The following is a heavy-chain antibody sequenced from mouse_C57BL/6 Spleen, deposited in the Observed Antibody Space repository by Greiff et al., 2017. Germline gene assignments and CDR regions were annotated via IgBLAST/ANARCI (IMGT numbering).Heavy chain of an antibody. Sequence: QVQLQQPGTELVKPGASVKLSCKASGYTFTSYWMHWVKQRPGQGLEWIGNINPSNGGTNYNEKFKSKATLTVDKSSSTAYMQLSSLTSEDSAVYYCARESIYYYGSSPDWYFDVWGTGTTVTVSS. CDR3: ARESIYYYGSSPDWYFDV. D-gene: IGHD1-1*01. V-gene: IGHV1-53*01. J-gene: IGHJ1*03. CDR1: GYTFTSYW. CDR2: INPSNGGT.